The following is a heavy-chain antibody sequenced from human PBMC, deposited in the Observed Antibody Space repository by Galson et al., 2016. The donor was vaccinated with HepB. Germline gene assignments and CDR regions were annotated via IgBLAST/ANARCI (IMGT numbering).Heavy chain of an antibody. Sequence: SLRLSCAASGFTFSGYSMNWVRQAPGKGLEWVSSISRSSSYIYYADSVKGRFTISRDDAKNSLYLQMNSLRAEDTAVYCCARELYSSSWYYFDYWGQGTLVTVSS. D-gene: IGHD6-13*01. CDR2: ISRSSSYI. V-gene: IGHV3-21*01. CDR3: ARELYSSSWYYFDY. CDR1: GFTFSGYS. J-gene: IGHJ4*02.